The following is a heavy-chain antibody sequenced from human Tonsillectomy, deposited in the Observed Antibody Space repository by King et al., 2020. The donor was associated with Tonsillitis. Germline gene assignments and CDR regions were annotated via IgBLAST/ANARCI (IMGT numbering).Heavy chain of an antibody. J-gene: IGHJ4*02. V-gene: IGHV4-31*03. CDR1: GGSVSNGGAY. D-gene: IGHD4-17*01. CDR3: AREPRYGDFAPFDY. CDR2: IYYSGTT. Sequence: QLQESGPGLVKPSPTLSLTCTVSGGSVSNGGAYWSWIRQQPGKGLEWIGYIYYSGTTDYNPSLGRRVTISVDTSKNQFSLKLNSVTAADTAVYYCAREPRYGDFAPFDYWGQGSLVIVSS.